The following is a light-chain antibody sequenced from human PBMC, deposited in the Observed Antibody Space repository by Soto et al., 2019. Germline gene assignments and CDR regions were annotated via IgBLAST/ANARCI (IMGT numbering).Light chain of an antibody. J-gene: IGKJ1*01. V-gene: IGKV3D-20*02. CDR2: DTS. Sequence: EIVLTQSPGTLSLSPGERATLSCRASQSVTSNYLAWYQQKPGQAPGLLIYDTSTRASGVPDRFSGSGSGTDFTLTISSLDPEDFAVYYCLQRSNWPRTFGQGTKVDIK. CDR3: LQRSNWPRT. CDR1: QSVTSNY.